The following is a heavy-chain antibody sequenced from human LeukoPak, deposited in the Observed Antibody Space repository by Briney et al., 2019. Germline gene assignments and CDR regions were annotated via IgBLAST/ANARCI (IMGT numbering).Heavy chain of an antibody. CDR2: ISGSGGST. J-gene: IGHJ6*03. Sequence: GGSLRLSCATSGFTFSSYAMSWVRQAPGKGLEWVSAISGSGGSTYYADSVKGRFTISRDNSKNTLYLQMNSLRAEDTAVYYCAKENRITILGVVTDTPYYYYYYMDVWGKGTTVTVSS. CDR1: GFTFSSYA. CDR3: AKENRITILGVVTDTPYYYYYYMDV. V-gene: IGHV3-23*01. D-gene: IGHD3-3*01.